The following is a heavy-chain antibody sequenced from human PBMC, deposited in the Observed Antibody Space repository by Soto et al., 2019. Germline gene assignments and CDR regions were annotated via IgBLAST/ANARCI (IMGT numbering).Heavy chain of an antibody. J-gene: IGHJ6*03. D-gene: IGHD4-17*01. CDR1: GGSFSGYY. V-gene: IGHV4-34*01. CDR3: ARGRTVTTLSYYYYYYMDV. Sequence: QVQLQQWGAGLLKPSETLSLTCAVYGGSFSGYYWSWIRQPPGKGLEWSGEINHSGSTNYNPSLKSRVTISVDTSKNQFFLKLSSVTAADTAVYYCARGRTVTTLSYYYYYYMDVWGKGTTVTVSS. CDR2: INHSGST.